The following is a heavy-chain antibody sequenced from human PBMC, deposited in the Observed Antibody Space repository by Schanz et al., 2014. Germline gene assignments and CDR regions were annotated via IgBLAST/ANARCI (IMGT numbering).Heavy chain of an antibody. D-gene: IGHD5-18*01. CDR1: GFSVSTNY. Sequence: EVQLVESGGGLIQPGGSLRLSCAVSGFSVSTNYMSWARQAPGKGLEWISSLYINAGSTRYADSVKGRFFISRDSSKNTLYLQLNRLRLDDTAVYYCATRGDSYGGPLDYWGQGNLVTVSS. CDR2: LYINAGST. J-gene: IGHJ4*02. V-gene: IGHV3-66*03. CDR3: ATRGDSYGGPLDY.